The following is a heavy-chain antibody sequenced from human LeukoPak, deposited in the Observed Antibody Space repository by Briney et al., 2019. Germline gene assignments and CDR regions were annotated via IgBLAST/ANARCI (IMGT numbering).Heavy chain of an antibody. CDR3: ARDEADILTGYYRYYFDY. D-gene: IGHD3-9*01. CDR2: IWYDGSNK. V-gene: IGHV3-33*01. Sequence: GGSLRLSCAASGFTFSSYGMHWVRQAPGKGLEWVAVIWYDGSNKYYADSVKGRSTISRDNSKNTLYLQMNSLRAEDTAVYYCARDEADILTGYYRYYFDYWGQGTLVTVSS. CDR1: GFTFSSYG. J-gene: IGHJ4*02.